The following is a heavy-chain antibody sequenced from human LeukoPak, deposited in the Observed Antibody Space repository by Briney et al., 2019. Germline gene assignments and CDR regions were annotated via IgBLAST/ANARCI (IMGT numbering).Heavy chain of an antibody. J-gene: IGHJ4*02. Sequence: PSETLSLTCAVSGGSISSGGYSWSWTRQPPGKGLEWIGYIYHSGSTYYNPSLKSRVTISVDRSKNQFSLKLSSVTAADTAVYYCARGRITIFGVVTSPFDYWGQGTLVTVSS. D-gene: IGHD3-3*01. CDR1: GGSISSGGYS. CDR3: ARGRITIFGVVTSPFDY. V-gene: IGHV4-30-2*01. CDR2: IYHSGST.